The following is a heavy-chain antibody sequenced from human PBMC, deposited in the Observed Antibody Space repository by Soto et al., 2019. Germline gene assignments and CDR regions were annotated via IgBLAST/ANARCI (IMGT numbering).Heavy chain of an antibody. CDR2: ISSSSSYI. CDR1: GFTFSSYS. D-gene: IGHD6-13*01. Sequence: VQLVESGGGLVKPGGSLRLSCAASGFTFSSYSMNWVRQAPGKGLEWVSSISSSSSYIYYADSVKGRFTISRDNAKNSLYLQMNSLRAEDTAVYYCAREAAAAGTGYDYWGQGTLVTVSS. V-gene: IGHV3-21*01. J-gene: IGHJ4*02. CDR3: AREAAAAGTGYDY.